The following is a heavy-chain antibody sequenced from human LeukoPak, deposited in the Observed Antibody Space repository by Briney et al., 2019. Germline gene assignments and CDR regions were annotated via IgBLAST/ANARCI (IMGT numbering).Heavy chain of an antibody. V-gene: IGHV3-30-3*01. CDR3: AREEATCFDY. D-gene: IGHD5-12*01. CDR1: GFTFSSYA. J-gene: IGHJ4*02. Sequence: PGRSLRLSCAASGFTFSSYAMHWVRQAPGKGLEWVAVISYDGSNKYYADSVKGRFTISRDNSKNTLYPQMNSLRAEDTAVYYCAREEATCFDYWGQGTLVTVSS. CDR2: ISYDGSNK.